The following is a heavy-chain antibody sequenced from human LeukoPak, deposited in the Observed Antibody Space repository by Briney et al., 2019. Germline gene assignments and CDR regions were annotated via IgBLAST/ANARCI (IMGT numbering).Heavy chain of an antibody. J-gene: IGHJ4*02. CDR3: AKGLSSSSWYVADS. CDR1: GFTFDEYV. Sequence: PGGSLRLSCAASGFTFDEYVMHWVRQASGQGLEWVSLINGNGDDSYYADSVKGRFTVSRDNREKSLFLHMNSLRTDDTAFYYCAKGLSSSSWYVADSWGQGTLVTVSS. D-gene: IGHD6-13*01. CDR2: INGNGDDS. V-gene: IGHV3-43*02.